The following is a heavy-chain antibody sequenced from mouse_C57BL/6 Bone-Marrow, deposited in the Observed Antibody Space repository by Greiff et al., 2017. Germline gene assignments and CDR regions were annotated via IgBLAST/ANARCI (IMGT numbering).Heavy chain of an antibody. V-gene: IGHV2-2*01. CDR2: IWSGGST. Sequence: QVQLKESGPGLVQPSQSLSITCTVSGFSLTSHGVHWVRPSPGKCLAWLGVIWSGGSTDYNAAFISRLSISKDNSKSQVFFKMNSLQADDTAIDYCARNGMDYGGQGTSVTVSS. CDR3: ARNGMDY. CDR1: GFSLTSHG. J-gene: IGHJ4*01.